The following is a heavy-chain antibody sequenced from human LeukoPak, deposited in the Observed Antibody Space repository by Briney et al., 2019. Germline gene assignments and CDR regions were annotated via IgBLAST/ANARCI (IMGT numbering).Heavy chain of an antibody. CDR1: GGTFSSYA. V-gene: IGHV1-69*13. D-gene: IGHD1-1*01. CDR3: ARDQRVERPDAFDI. CDR2: IIPIFGTA. Sequence: ASVKVSCKASGGTFSSYAISWVRQAPGQGLEWMGGIIPIFGTANYAQKFQGRVTITADESTSTAYMELSSLRSEDTAVYYCARDQRVERPDAFDIWGQGTMVTVSS. J-gene: IGHJ3*02.